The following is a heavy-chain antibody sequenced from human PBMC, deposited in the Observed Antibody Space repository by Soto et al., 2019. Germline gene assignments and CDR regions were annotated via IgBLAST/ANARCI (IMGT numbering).Heavy chain of an antibody. CDR3: ARASMVRRIIGWFDP. Sequence: QVQLVESGGGVVQPGRSLRLSCAASGFNFSSSAMYWVRQAPGKGLEWMAVLSDDANNRYYADSVRGRFTISRDNSKNTLYLQMNSLSADDTAVYYCARASMVRRIIGWFDPWGQGTLVTVSS. V-gene: IGHV3-30*14. D-gene: IGHD3-10*01. CDR1: GFNFSSSA. J-gene: IGHJ5*02. CDR2: LSDDANNR.